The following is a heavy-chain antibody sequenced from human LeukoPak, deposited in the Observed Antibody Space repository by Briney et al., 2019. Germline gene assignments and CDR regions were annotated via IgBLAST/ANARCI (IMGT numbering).Heavy chain of an antibody. CDR3: AKGPMIVVSYFDY. J-gene: IGHJ4*02. D-gene: IGHD3-22*01. Sequence: GGSLRLSCAASGFTFSSYAMSWVRQAPGKELEWVSAISGSGGSAYYADSVKGRFTISRDNSKNTLYLQMNSLRAEDTAVYYCAKGPMIVVSYFDYWGQGTLVTVSS. V-gene: IGHV3-23*01. CDR2: ISGSGGSA. CDR1: GFTFSSYA.